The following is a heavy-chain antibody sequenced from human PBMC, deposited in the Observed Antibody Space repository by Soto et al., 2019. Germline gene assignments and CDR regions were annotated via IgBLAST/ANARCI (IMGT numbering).Heavy chain of an antibody. Sequence: ASVKVSCKASGGTFSSYAISWVRQAPGQGLEWMGGIIPIFGTANYAQKFQGRVTITADKSTSTAYMELSSLRSEDTAVYYCARDGELPSNYGFDYWGQGTLVTVSS. CDR1: GGTFSSYA. D-gene: IGHD1-26*01. CDR2: IIPIFGTA. V-gene: IGHV1-69*06. CDR3: ARDGELPSNYGFDY. J-gene: IGHJ4*02.